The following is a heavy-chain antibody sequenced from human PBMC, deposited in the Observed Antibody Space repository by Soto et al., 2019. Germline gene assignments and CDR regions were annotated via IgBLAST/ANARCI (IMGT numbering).Heavy chain of an antibody. CDR3: ARQLSNSPDYFDY. CDR2: IYYSGRT. Sequence: QVQLQESGPGLVKPTQTLSITCTVSGGSISSDDYYWSWIRQPPGKGLEWIGYIYYSGRTAYIPSLTSRLIISIDTSKYQFSLNLNSVSGGDTAVYYCARQLSNSPDYFDYWGQGTLVTVSS. CDR1: GGSISSDDYY. J-gene: IGHJ4*02. V-gene: IGHV4-30-4*01. D-gene: IGHD6-6*01.